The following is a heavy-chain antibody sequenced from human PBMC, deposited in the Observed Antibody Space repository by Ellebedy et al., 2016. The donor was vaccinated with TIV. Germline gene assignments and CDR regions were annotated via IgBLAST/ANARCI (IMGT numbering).Heavy chain of an antibody. D-gene: IGHD6-13*01. V-gene: IGHV4-34*01. CDR3: ARGPPVYSSSWYYWYFEL. CDR1: GGSFSGYY. CDR2: INHSGST. J-gene: IGHJ2*01. Sequence: SETLSLXXAVYGGSFSGYYWSWIRQPPGKGLEWIGEINHSGSTNYNPSLKSRVTMSVDTSKNQFSLKPSSVTAADTAVYYCARGPPVYSSSWYYWYFELWGRGTLVTVSS.